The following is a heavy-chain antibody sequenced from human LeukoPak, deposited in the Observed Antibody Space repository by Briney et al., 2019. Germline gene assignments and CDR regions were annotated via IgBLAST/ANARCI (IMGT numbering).Heavy chain of an antibody. CDR3: ARGRSEMATINY. CDR1: GGSISSGGYY. D-gene: IGHD5-24*01. V-gene: IGHV4-30-2*01. CDR2: IYHSGST. Sequence: SETLSLTCTVSGGSISSGGYYWSWIRQPPGKGLEWIGYIYHSGSTYYNPSLKSRVTISVDRSKNQFSLKLSSVTAADTAVYYCARGRSEMATINYWGQGTLVTVSS. J-gene: IGHJ4*02.